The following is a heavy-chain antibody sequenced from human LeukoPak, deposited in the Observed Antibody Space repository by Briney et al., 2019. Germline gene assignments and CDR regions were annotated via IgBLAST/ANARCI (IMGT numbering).Heavy chain of an antibody. J-gene: IGHJ6*02. CDR3: AGGVGYCTNGVCYYYGMDV. CDR1: LGTLFIYA. Sequence: SVNVSRKASLGTLFIYAISGVRQAPGQGLEWVGRIFPILGIANYAQKFQGRVTIDADNSTSTAYMELRSLRYEDTAVYSCAGGVGYCTNGVCYYYGMDVWGQGTTVTVSS. D-gene: IGHD2-8*01. V-gene: IGHV1-69*04. CDR2: IFPILGIA.